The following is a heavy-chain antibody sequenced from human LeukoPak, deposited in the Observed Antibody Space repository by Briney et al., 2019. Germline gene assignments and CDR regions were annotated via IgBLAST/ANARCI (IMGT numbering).Heavy chain of an antibody. CDR1: GFTFSSYA. CDR3: ARSETYYDFWSGYYSSAYYMDV. V-gene: IGHV3-30*01. J-gene: IGHJ6*03. D-gene: IGHD3-3*01. CDR2: ISYDGSNK. Sequence: GGSLRLSCAASGFTFSSYAMHWVRQAPGKGLEWVAVISYDGSNKYYADSVKGRFTISRDNSKNTLYLQMNSLRAEDTAVYYCARSETYYDFWSGYYSSAYYMDVWGKGTTVTVSS.